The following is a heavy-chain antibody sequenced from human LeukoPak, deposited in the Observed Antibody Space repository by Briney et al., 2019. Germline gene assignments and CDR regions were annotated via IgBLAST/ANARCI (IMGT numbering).Heavy chain of an antibody. V-gene: IGHV3-21*01. CDR1: GFTFSSYS. Sequence: GGSLRLSCAASGFTFSSYSMNWVRQAPGKGLEWVSSISFSSSYIYYADSVKGRFTISRDNAKNSLYPQMNSLRTEDTAVYYCARGPSSGWGTFDYWGQGTLVTVSS. J-gene: IGHJ4*02. CDR3: ARGPSSGWGTFDY. D-gene: IGHD6-19*01. CDR2: ISFSSSYI.